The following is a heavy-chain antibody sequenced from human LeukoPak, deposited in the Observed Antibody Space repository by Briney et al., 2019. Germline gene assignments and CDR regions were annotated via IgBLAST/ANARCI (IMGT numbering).Heavy chain of an antibody. J-gene: IGHJ4*02. Sequence: SETLSLTCSVSNASITSRGHYWGWIRQPPGKGLEWIGSMFYNGITYYSPSLKSRVTISVDTSKNQFSLRMSSVTAADTAVYYCARDRNLYYFDYWGQGALVTVSS. V-gene: IGHV4-39*07. D-gene: IGHD4-11*01. CDR1: NASITSRGHY. CDR2: MFYNGIT. CDR3: ARDRNLYYFDY.